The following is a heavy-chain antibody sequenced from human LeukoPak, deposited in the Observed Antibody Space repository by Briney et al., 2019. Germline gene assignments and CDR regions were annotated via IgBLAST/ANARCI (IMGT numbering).Heavy chain of an antibody. V-gene: IGHV4-39*01. Sequence: SETLSLTCTVSGGSISSSSYYWGWIRQPPGKGLEWIGRIYYSGSTYYNPSLKSRVTTSVDTSKNQFSLKLSSVTAADTAVYYCASESYDYVWGSYRFGDYWGQGTLVTVSS. J-gene: IGHJ4*02. CDR2: IYYSGST. CDR3: ASESYDYVWGSYRFGDY. D-gene: IGHD3-16*02. CDR1: GGSISSSSYY.